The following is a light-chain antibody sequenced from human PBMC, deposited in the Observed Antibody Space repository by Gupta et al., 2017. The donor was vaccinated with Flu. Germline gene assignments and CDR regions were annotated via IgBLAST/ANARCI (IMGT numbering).Light chain of an antibody. V-gene: IGKV1-16*02. CDR2: DVS. J-gene: IGKJ4*01. CDR3: KQDRQAPLT. CDR1: QNINNY. Sequence: IMLALPPSSLSGSVSDAVTNTCRASQNINNYLAWFQQKTGKAPKSLIYDVSFLHSGVPSKFSGSGSGTDFTLKISRVEAEDVGTYYCKQDRQAPLTFGGGTKVEIK.